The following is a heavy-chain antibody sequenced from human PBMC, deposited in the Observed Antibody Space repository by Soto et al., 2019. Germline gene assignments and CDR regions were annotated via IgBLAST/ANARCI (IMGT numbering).Heavy chain of an antibody. J-gene: IGHJ6*02. V-gene: IGHV1-3*01. CDR2: INAGNGNT. CDR3: ASLSMSYYYYGMDV. CDR1: GYTFTSYA. D-gene: IGHD3-16*02. Sequence: ASVKVSCTASGYTFTSYAIHWVRQAPGQRLEWMGWINAGNGNTKYSQKFQGRVTITRDTSASTAYMELSSLRSEDTAVYYCASLSMSYYYYGMDVWGQGTTVTVSS.